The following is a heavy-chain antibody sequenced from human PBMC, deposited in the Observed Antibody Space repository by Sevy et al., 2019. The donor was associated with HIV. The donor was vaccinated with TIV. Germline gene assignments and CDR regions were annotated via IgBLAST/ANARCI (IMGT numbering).Heavy chain of an antibody. V-gene: IGHV3-33*01. CDR2: IWYDGSNK. CDR3: ATSTSAAGTYFDY. CDR1: GFTFSSYG. D-gene: IGHD6-13*01. Sequence: GGSLRLSCAASGFTFSSYGMHWVRQAPGKGLEWVAVIWYDGSNKYYADSVKGRFTISRENSKNTLYLQMNSLRAEDTAVYYCATSTSAAGTYFDYWGQGTLVTVSS. J-gene: IGHJ4*02.